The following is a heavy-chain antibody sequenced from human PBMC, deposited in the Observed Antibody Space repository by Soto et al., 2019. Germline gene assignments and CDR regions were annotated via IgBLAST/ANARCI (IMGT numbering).Heavy chain of an antibody. CDR3: ARGPYYYDSSGYSGAFDI. V-gene: IGHV1-18*01. CDR1: GYTFTSYG. D-gene: IGHD3-22*01. CDR2: ISAYNGNT. Sequence: VQLVQSGAEVKKPGASVKVSCKASGYTFTSYGISWVRQAPGQGLEWMGWISAYNGNTNYAQKLQGRVTMTTDTSTSTAYMELRSLRSDDTAVYYCARGPYYYDSSGYSGAFDIWGQGTMVTVSS. J-gene: IGHJ3*02.